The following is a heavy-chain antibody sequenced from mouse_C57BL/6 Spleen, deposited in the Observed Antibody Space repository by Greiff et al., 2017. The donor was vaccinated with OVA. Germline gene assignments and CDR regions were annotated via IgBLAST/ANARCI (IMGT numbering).Heavy chain of an antibody. CDR1: GFTFSSYA. CDR3: ARDPLHITTVVEDAMDY. Sequence: EVMLVESGGGLVKPGGSLKLSCAASGFTFSSYAMSWVRQTPEKRLEWVATISDGGSYTYYPDNVKGRFTISRDNAKNNLYLQMSHLKSEDTAMYYCARDPLHITTVVEDAMDYWGQGTSVTVSS. D-gene: IGHD1-1*01. CDR2: ISDGGSYT. V-gene: IGHV5-4*01. J-gene: IGHJ4*01.